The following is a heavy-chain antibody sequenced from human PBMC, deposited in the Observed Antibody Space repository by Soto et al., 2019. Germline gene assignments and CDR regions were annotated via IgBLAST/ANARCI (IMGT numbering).Heavy chain of an antibody. CDR2: IYHSGST. V-gene: IGHV4-4*02. Sequence: QVQLQESGPGLVKPSGTLSLTCAVSGGSISSSNWWSWVRQPPGKGLEWIGEIYHSGSTNYNPSLKSRVTISVNKSKHQFSLKLSSVTAADTAVYYCARGCSSTSCYGPGWFDPWGQGTLVTVSS. CDR1: GGSISSSNW. D-gene: IGHD2-2*01. J-gene: IGHJ5*02. CDR3: ARGCSSTSCYGPGWFDP.